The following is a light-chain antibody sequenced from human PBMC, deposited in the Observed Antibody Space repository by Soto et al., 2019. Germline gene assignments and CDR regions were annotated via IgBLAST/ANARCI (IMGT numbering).Light chain of an antibody. CDR1: SGSVSTSYY. Sequence: QAVVTQEPSFSVSPGRTVTLTCGLSSGSVSTSYYPSWYQQTPGQAPRTLIYSTNTRPSGVPDRFSGSILGNKAALTITGAQAEDESDYYCVLYMGSGISVFGGGTKLTVL. CDR3: VLYMGSGISV. J-gene: IGLJ3*02. CDR2: STN. V-gene: IGLV8-61*01.